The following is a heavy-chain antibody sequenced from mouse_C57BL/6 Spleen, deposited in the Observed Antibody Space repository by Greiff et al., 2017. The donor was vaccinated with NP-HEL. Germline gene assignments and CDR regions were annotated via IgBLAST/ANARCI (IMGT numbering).Heavy chain of an antibody. J-gene: IGHJ1*03. CDR1: GFTFSDYG. CDR3: ARLRGDPWYFDV. Sequence: EVMLVESGGGLVQPGGSLKLSCAASGFTFSDYGMAWVRQAPRKGPEWVAFISNLAYSIYYADTVTGRFTISRENAKNTLYLEMSSLRSEDTAMYYCARLRGDPWYFDVWGTGTTVTVSS. CDR2: ISNLAYSI. D-gene: IGHD3-3*01. V-gene: IGHV5-15*01.